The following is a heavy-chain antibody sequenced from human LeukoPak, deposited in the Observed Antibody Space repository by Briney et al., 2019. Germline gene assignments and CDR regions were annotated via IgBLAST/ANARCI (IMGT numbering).Heavy chain of an antibody. CDR2: ISSSSSYI. CDR3: AKEVGATDNWFDP. V-gene: IGHV3-21*01. CDR1: GFTFSSYS. J-gene: IGHJ5*02. D-gene: IGHD1-26*01. Sequence: PGGSLRLSCAASGFTFSSYSMSWVRQAPGKGLEWVSSISSSSSYIYYADSVKGRFTISRDNAKNSLYLQMNSLRAEDTAVYYCAKEVGATDNWFDPWGQGTPVTVSS.